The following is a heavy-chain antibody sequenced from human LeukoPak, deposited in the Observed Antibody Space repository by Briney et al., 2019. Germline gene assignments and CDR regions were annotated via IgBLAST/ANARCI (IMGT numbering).Heavy chain of an antibody. Sequence: SETLSLTCTVSGGSISSGDYYWSWIRQPPGKGLEWIGYIYYSGSTYYNPSLKSRVTISVDTSKNQFSLKLSSVTAADTAVYYCAREPPNQNGVYFDYWGQGTLVTVSS. D-gene: IGHD1-14*01. CDR1: GGSISSGDYY. J-gene: IGHJ4*02. CDR2: IYYSGST. CDR3: AREPPNQNGVYFDY. V-gene: IGHV4-30-4*08.